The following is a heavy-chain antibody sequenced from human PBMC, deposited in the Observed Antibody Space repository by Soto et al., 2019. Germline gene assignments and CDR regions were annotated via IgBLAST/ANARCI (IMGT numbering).Heavy chain of an antibody. Sequence: SLTCEVYGGSFRGYYWSWIRQPPGEGLEWLGEINYTGGTNYNPSLKSRITISVDTSNNQFSLRLNSVTAADTAVYYCARIRYQLPSSVVWFDPWGQGALVTVSS. CDR2: INYTGGT. J-gene: IGHJ5*02. V-gene: IGHV4-34*01. CDR3: ARIRYQLPSSVVWFDP. CDR1: GGSFRGYY. D-gene: IGHD2-2*01.